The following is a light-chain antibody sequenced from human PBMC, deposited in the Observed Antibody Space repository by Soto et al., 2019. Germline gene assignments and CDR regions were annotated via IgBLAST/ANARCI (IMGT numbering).Light chain of an antibody. Sequence: QSVLTQPPSASATPGQGVTISCSGGSSNIGGNSVSWYQQLPGTAPKLLIYDDNKRPSGIPDRFSGSKSGTSATLGITGFQTGDEADYYCGSWDSSLSAYVFGTGTKVTVL. CDR3: GSWDSSLSAYV. CDR1: SSNIGGNS. CDR2: DDN. V-gene: IGLV1-51*01. J-gene: IGLJ1*01.